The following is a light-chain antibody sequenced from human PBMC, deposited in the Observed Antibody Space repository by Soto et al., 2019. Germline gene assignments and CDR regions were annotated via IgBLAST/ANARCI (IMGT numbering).Light chain of an antibody. CDR2: GNS. Sequence: SVLTQPPSVSGAPGQRVTISCTGSSCNIGAGYDVHWYQQLPGTAPKLLIYGNSNRPSGVPDRFSGSKSGTSASLAITGLQAEDEADYYCQSYDSSLSGYVFGTGTKVTVL. V-gene: IGLV1-40*01. CDR3: QSYDSSLSGYV. J-gene: IGLJ1*01. CDR1: SCNIGAGYD.